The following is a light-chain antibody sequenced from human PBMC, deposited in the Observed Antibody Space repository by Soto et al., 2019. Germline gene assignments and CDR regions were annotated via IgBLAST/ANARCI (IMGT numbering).Light chain of an antibody. Sequence: DLQMTQSPSSLSASVGDRVTITCRASQIITNYLNWYQQKPGKAPKLLIYAASSLQSGVPSRFSGSGSGTDFTLSISSLQPEDFASYYCQQSYTTPYTFGQGTKLEIK. CDR1: QIITNY. V-gene: IGKV1-39*01. CDR2: AAS. J-gene: IGKJ2*01. CDR3: QQSYTTPYT.